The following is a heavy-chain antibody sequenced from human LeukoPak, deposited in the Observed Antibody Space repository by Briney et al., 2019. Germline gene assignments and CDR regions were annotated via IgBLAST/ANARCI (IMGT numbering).Heavy chain of an antibody. V-gene: IGHV1-46*01. D-gene: IGHD3-10*01. CDR1: GYTFTSYY. CDR2: INPSGGST. Sequence: ASVKVSCKASGYTFTSYYMHWVRQAPGQGLEWMGIINPSGGSTSYAQKFQGRVTMTRDMSTSTAYMELSSLRSEDTAVYYCARDGSVLLWFGDPKRGFDYWGQGTLVTVSS. CDR3: ARDGSVLLWFGDPKRGFDY. J-gene: IGHJ4*02.